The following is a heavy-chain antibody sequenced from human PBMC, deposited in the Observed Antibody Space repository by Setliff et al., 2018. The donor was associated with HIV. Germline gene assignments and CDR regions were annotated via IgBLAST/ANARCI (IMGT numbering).Heavy chain of an antibody. CDR2: IYTSGST. D-gene: IGHD2-21*02. CDR1: GGSISGYY. V-gene: IGHV4-4*08. CDR3: AICGGDCYSLDY. Sequence: KTSETLSLTCTVSGGSISGYYWSWIRQPPGKGLEWIGYIYTSGSTNYNPSLKNRVTISVDTSKNTFSLKLSSVAAADTAVYYCAICGGDCYSLDYWGQGTLVTVSS. J-gene: IGHJ4*02.